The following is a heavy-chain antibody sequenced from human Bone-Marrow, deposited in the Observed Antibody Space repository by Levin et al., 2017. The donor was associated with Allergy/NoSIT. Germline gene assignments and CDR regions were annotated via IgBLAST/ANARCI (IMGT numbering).Heavy chain of an antibody. J-gene: IGHJ4*02. V-gene: IGHV3-30*03. CDR2: ISYDASYK. CDR3: VGEFLHSGKFDH. D-gene: IGHD2/OR15-2a*01. CDR1: GFTFSNYG. Sequence: HSGGSLRLSCAVSGFTFSNYGMHWVRQAPGKGLEWVAVISYDASYKYYADSVKGRVTISRDNLKNTMSLEMTSLRHDDKAVYYCVGEFLHSGKFDHWGQGTEVTVSA.